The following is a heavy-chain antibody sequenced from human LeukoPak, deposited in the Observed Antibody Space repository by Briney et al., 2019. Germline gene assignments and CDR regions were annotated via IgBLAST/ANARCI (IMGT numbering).Heavy chain of an antibody. CDR1: DGSISSSNW. CDR2: IYHSGST. CDR3: ARYSSGWLPDYYYYYGMDV. D-gene: IGHD6-19*01. J-gene: IGHJ6*02. Sequence: SETLSLTCAVSDGSISSSNWWSWVRQPPGKGLEWIGEIYHSGSTNYNPSLKSRVTISVDKSKNQFSLKLSSVTAADTAVYYCARYSSGWLPDYYYYYGMDVWGQGTTVTVSS. V-gene: IGHV4-4*02.